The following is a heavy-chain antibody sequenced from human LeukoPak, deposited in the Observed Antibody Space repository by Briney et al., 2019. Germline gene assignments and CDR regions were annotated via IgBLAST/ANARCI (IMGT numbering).Heavy chain of an antibody. D-gene: IGHD3-22*01. CDR3: ARMYYYDSSGYYYRFDY. V-gene: IGHV1-18*01. Sequence: GASVKVSCKASGYTFTSYGISWVRQAPGQGLEWMGWISAYNGNTNYAQKLQGRVTMTTDTSTSTAYMELRSLRSDDTAVYYCARMYYYDSSGYYYRFDYWGQGTLVTVSS. CDR1: GYTFTSYG. J-gene: IGHJ4*02. CDR2: ISAYNGNT.